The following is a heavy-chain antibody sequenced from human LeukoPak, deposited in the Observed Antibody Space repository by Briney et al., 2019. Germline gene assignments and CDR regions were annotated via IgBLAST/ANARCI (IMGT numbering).Heavy chain of an antibody. CDR1: GYTFTSYG. V-gene: IGHV1-18*01. D-gene: IGHD2-2*01. Sequence: ASVKVSCKASGYTFTSYGISWVRQAPGQGLEWMGWISAYNGNTNYAQKFQGRVTMTTDTSTSTAYMELKSLRSDDTAVYYCARDPLSSTTSQNWFDPWGQGTLVTVSS. CDR3: ARDPLSSTTSQNWFDP. CDR2: ISAYNGNT. J-gene: IGHJ5*02.